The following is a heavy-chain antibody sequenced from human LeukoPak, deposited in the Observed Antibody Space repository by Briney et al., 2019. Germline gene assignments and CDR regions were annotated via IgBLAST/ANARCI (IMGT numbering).Heavy chain of an antibody. J-gene: IGHJ4*02. V-gene: IGHV1-58*02. CDR2: IVVGSGNT. Sequence: GASVKVSCKASGGTFSSSAMQWVRQARGQRLEWIGWIVVGSGNTNYAQKFQERVTITRDMSTSTAYMELSSLRSEDTAVYYCAAGHMVRGVIISNGYWGQGTLVTVSS. CDR3: AAGHMVRGVIISNGY. D-gene: IGHD3-10*01. CDR1: GGTFSSSA.